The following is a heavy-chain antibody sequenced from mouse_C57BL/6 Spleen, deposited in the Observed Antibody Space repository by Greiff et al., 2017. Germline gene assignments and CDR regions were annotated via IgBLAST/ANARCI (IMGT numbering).Heavy chain of an antibody. CDR2: INPNNGGT. CDR1: GYTFTDYN. D-gene: IGHD2-5*01. J-gene: IGHJ4*01. V-gene: IGHV1-22*01. CDR3: ARTLYSNYGGYYAMDY. Sequence: EVQLQQSGPELVKPGASVKMSCKASGYTFTDYNMHWVKQSNGKSLEWIGYINPNNGGTSYNQKFKGKATLTVNKSSSTAYMELRSLTSEDSAVYYCARTLYSNYGGYYAMDYWGQGTSVTVSS.